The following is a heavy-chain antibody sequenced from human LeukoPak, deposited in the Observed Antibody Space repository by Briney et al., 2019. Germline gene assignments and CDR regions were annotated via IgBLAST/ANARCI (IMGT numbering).Heavy chain of an antibody. CDR1: GDSISNNYFY. CDR2: INYSGST. J-gene: IGHJ6*03. CDR3: ARSTSGSYFYYYYYMDV. V-gene: IGHV4-39*07. D-gene: IGHD1-26*01. Sequence: SGTLPLTCTVSGDSISNNYFYWGWIRQPPGKGLEWIGTINYSGSTYYSPSLRSRVTISVDTSKNQFSLKLSSVTAADTAVYYCARSTSGSYFYYYYYMDVWGKGTTVTVSS.